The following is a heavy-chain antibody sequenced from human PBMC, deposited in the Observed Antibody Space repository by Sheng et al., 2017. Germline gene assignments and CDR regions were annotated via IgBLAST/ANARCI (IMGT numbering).Heavy chain of an antibody. CDR3: ARGGGGYCSSTSCYGWFDP. CDR1: GGTFSSYA. V-gene: IGHV1-69*13. CDR2: IIPIFGTA. Sequence: QVQLVQSGAEVKKPGSSVKVSCKASGGTFSSYAISWVRQAPGQGLEWMGGIIPIFGTANYAQKFQGRVTITADESTSTAYMELSSLRSEDTAVYYCARGGGGYCSSTSCYGWFDPWGQGTLVTVSS. D-gene: IGHD2-2*01. J-gene: IGHJ5*02.